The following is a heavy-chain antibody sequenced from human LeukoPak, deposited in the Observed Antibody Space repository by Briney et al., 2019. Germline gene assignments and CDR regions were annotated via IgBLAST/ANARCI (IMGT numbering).Heavy chain of an antibody. V-gene: IGHV4-31*03. J-gene: IGHJ4*02. D-gene: IGHD1-14*01. Sequence: PSQTLSLTCTVSGGSISSGGYYWSWVRQHPGRGLEWIGYIYYSGSTYYNPSLKSGVTISVDTSENPFSLKLTSVTAADTAVYYGARSPEYYFDYWGQGTLVTVSS. CDR2: IYYSGST. CDR3: ARSPEYYFDY. CDR1: GGSISSGGYY.